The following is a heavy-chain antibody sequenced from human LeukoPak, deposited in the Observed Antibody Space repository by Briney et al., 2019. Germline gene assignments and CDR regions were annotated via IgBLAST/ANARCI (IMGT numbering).Heavy chain of an antibody. V-gene: IGHV3-30-3*01. Sequence: GGSLRLSCAASGFTVSSNYMSWVRQAPGKGLEWVAVISYDGSNKYCADSVKGRFTISRDNSKNTLYLQMNSLRAEDTAVYYCARVGEHYYDSSGYFDYWGQGTLVTVSS. J-gene: IGHJ4*02. CDR2: ISYDGSNK. D-gene: IGHD3-22*01. CDR3: ARVGEHYYDSSGYFDY. CDR1: GFTVSSNY.